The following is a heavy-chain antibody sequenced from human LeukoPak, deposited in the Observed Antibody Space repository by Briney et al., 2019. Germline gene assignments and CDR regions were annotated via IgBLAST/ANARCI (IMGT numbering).Heavy chain of an antibody. CDR3: ARGSSSWYPYYFDY. D-gene: IGHD6-13*01. Sequence: GESLRLSCAASGFTFSDYYMSWIRQAPGKGLEWVSYISSSGSTIYYADSVKGRFTISRDNAKNSLYLQMNSLRAEDTAVYYCARGSSSWYPYYFDYWGQGTLVTVSS. CDR1: GFTFSDYY. V-gene: IGHV3-11*01. CDR2: ISSSGSTI. J-gene: IGHJ4*02.